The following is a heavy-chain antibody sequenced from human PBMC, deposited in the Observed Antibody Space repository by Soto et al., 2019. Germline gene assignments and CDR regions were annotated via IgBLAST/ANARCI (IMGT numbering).Heavy chain of an antibody. Sequence: PGGSLRLSCAASGFTFSSYAMSWVRQAPGKGLEWVSAISGSGGSTYYADSVKGRFTISRDNSKNTLYLQMNSLRAEDTAVYYCAKGSITIFGVVSTYYYYMDVWGKGTTVTVSS. D-gene: IGHD3-3*01. CDR2: ISGSGGST. J-gene: IGHJ6*03. CDR1: GFTFSSYA. V-gene: IGHV3-23*01. CDR3: AKGSITIFGVVSTYYYYMDV.